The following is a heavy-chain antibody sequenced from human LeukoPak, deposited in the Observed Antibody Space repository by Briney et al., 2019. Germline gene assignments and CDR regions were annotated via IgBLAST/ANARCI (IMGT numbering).Heavy chain of an antibody. CDR2: INPNSGGT. J-gene: IGHJ3*02. Sequence: ASVKVSCKASGYTFTGYYMHWVRQAPGQGLEWMGWINPNSGGTIYAQKFQGRVTMTRDTSISTAYMELSRLRSDDTAVYYCARDLGELHDAFDIWGQGTMVTVSS. CDR3: ARDLGELHDAFDI. CDR1: GYTFTGYY. V-gene: IGHV1-2*02. D-gene: IGHD1-26*01.